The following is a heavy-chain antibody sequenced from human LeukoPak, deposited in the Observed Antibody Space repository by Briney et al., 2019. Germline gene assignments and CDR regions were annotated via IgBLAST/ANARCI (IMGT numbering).Heavy chain of an antibody. Sequence: GGSLRLSCAASGFTFSSYAMHWVRQAPGKGLEWVAVISYDGSNKYYADSVKGRFTISRDNSKNTLYLQMNSLRAEDTAVYYCARGVYHDSSGYYPFNWFDPWGQGTLVTVSS. J-gene: IGHJ5*02. CDR2: ISYDGSNK. D-gene: IGHD3-22*01. CDR1: GFTFSSYA. CDR3: ARGVYHDSSGYYPFNWFDP. V-gene: IGHV3-30-3*01.